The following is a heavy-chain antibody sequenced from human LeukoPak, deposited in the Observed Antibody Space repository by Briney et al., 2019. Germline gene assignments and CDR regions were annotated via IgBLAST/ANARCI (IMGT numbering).Heavy chain of an antibody. D-gene: IGHD2-15*01. CDR1: GFTFSSYA. J-gene: IGHJ5*02. V-gene: IGHV3-23*01. Sequence: GGSLRLSCAASGFTFSSYAMSWVRQAPGKGLEWVSTISDSGGNTYYADSVKGRFTISRDNSKNTLYLQMSSLRAEDTALYYCAKDGFRGDCIGGSCYPFDPWGQGTLVTVSS. CDR3: AKDGFRGDCIGGSCYPFDP. CDR2: ISDSGGNT.